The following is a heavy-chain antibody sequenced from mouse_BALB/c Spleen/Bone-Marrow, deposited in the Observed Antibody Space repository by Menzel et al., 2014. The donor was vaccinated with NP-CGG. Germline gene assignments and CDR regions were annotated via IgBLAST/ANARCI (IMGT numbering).Heavy chain of an antibody. J-gene: IGHJ4*01. CDR2: INPSTGYT. CDR1: GYTFXRYW. V-gene: IGHV1-7*01. Sequence: VQRVESGAELAKPGASVKMSCKASGYTFXRYWIHWVKPGPGQGLEWIGYINPSTGYTEYNQKFKDKATLTADKSSSTAYMQLSSLTSEDSAVYYCARGDYYGKGGAMDYWGQGTSVTVSS. D-gene: IGHD1-1*01. CDR3: ARGDYYGKGGAMDY.